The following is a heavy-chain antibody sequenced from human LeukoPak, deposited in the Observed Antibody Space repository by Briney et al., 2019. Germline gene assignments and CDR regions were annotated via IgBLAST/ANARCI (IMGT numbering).Heavy chain of an antibody. V-gene: IGHV4-38-2*01. D-gene: IGHD2-2*01. J-gene: IGHJ4*01. CDR1: GYSISTGRY. CDR2: IYQSGST. CDR3: ARSLSTAGIDY. Sequence: SETLSLTCAVSGYSISTGRYWGWIRRPPGKGLEWIGSIYQSGSTYYNPSLKSRVTISVDTSKNQFSLNLRSVTAADTAVYYCARSLSTAGIDYWGHGTLVTVPS.